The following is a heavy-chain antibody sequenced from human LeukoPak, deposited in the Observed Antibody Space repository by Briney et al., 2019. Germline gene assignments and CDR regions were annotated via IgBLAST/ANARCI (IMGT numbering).Heavy chain of an antibody. CDR1: GFTFKNYA. D-gene: IGHD4-11*01. CDR3: AKESRNYAPSFFDY. CDR2: LSSSGSSI. V-gene: IGHV3-23*01. Sequence: GGSLRLSCTASGFTFKNYAMSWVRQAPGKGLEWVSALSSSGSSIYYADSVKGRFTISRDNSKNTLYLHLNSLRADDTALNYCAKESRNYAPSFFDYWGQGTLVTVSS. J-gene: IGHJ4*02.